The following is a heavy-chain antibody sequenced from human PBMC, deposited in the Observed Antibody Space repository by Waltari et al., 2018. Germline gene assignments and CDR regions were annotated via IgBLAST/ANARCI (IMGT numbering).Heavy chain of an antibody. D-gene: IGHD1-26*01. Sequence: QVQLQESGPGLVKPSETLSLTYAVSGYSISNGYYWSWIRQPPGKGLEWIGGIYHTGTNYYNASLKSRVTISVDTSKNQVSLNLSFVTAADTALYFCARGGSGSYMGSFDIWGQGPMVTVSS. V-gene: IGHV4-38-2*01. J-gene: IGHJ3*02. CDR3: ARGGSGSYMGSFDI. CDR2: IYHTGTN. CDR1: GYSISNGYY.